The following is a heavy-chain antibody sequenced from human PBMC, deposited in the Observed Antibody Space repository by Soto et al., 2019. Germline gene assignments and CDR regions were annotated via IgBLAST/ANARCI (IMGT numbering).Heavy chain of an antibody. J-gene: IGHJ5*02. Sequence: GGSLRLSCSASGFTFSSYAMHWVRQAPGKGLEYVSAISSNGGSTYYADSVKGRFTISRDNSKNTLYLQMSSLRAEDTAVYYCVEELEGFPGTPTSHTINWFDPWGQGTLVTVSS. CDR2: ISSNGGST. CDR3: VEELEGFPGTPTSHTINWFDP. CDR1: GFTFSSYA. V-gene: IGHV3-64D*08. D-gene: IGHD1-1*01.